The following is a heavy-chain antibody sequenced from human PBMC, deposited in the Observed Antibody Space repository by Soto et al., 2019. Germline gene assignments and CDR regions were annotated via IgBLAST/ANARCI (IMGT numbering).Heavy chain of an antibody. CDR2: IYSGGST. CDR1: GFTVSSNY. Sequence: GSLRLSCAASGFTVSSNYMSWVRQAPGKGLEWVSVIYSGGSTYYADSVKGRFTISRDNSKNTLYLQMNSLRAEDTAVYYCARALSPYYFDYWGQGTLVTVSS. V-gene: IGHV3-53*01. CDR3: ARALSPYYFDY. J-gene: IGHJ4*02.